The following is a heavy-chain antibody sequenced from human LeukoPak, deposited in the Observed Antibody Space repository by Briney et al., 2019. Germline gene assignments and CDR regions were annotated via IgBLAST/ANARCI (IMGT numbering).Heavy chain of an antibody. CDR2: ISYDGTNE. D-gene: IGHD3-16*01. Sequence: GGSLRLSCAASGFTFSTYTMHWVRQVPGKGLEWVGAISYDGTNEYYADSVKDRFAISRDNSKNTPFLQMNTLRPEDTAVYYCARDQVGDWGQGTLVTVSS. J-gene: IGHJ4*02. V-gene: IGHV3-30*09. CDR1: GFTFSTYT. CDR3: ARDQVGD.